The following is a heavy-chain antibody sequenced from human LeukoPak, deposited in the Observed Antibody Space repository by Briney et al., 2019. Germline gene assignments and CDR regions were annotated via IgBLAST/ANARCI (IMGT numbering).Heavy chain of an antibody. CDR1: GYSISSGYY. Sequence: SETLSLTCAVSGYSISSGYYWGWIRQPPGKGLEWIGYIYYIGSTNYNPSLKSRVTISVDTSKNQFSLKLSSVTAADTAVYYCARDSSGWASGRNLRMSAYYYYMDVWGKGTTVTVSS. CDR2: IYYIGST. CDR3: ARDSSGWASGRNLRMSAYYYYMDV. J-gene: IGHJ6*03. D-gene: IGHD6-19*01. V-gene: IGHV4-38-2*02.